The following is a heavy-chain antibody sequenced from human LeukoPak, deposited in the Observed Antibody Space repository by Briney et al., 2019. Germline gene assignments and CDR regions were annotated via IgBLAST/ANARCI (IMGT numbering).Heavy chain of an antibody. D-gene: IGHD3-10*01. Sequence: GGSLRLSCAASGFTFSSHGMHWVRQAPGKGLEWVAFIRYDGSNKYYADSVKGRFTISRDNSKNTLYLQMNSLRAEDTAVYYCAKDGGSYYFAYYYYMDVWGKGTTVTISS. CDR3: AKDGGSYYFAYYYYMDV. CDR2: IRYDGSNK. V-gene: IGHV3-30*02. J-gene: IGHJ6*03. CDR1: GFTFSSHG.